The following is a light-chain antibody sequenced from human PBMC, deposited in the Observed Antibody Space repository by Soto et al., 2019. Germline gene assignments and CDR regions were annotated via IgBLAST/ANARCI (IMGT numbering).Light chain of an antibody. V-gene: IGLV2-11*01. J-gene: IGLJ2*01. CDR2: DVS. CDR1: SSDVGGYNY. CDR3: CSYAGSYTFLV. Sequence: QSALTQPRSVSGSPGQSVTISCTGTSSDVGGYNYVSWYQHHPGKAPKLMIYDVSKRPSGVPDRFSGSRSGHTASLTISGLQGEDEADYFCCSYAGSYTFLVFGGGTKLTVL.